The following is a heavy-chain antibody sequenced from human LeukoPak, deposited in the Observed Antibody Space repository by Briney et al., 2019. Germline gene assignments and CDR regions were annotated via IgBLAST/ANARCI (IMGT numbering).Heavy chain of an antibody. CDR2: IYSGGST. J-gene: IGHJ4*02. V-gene: IGHV3-53*01. CDR1: GFTFSSYW. Sequence: GGSLRLSCAASGFTFSSYWMSWVRQAPGKGLEWVSVIYSGGSTYYADSVKGRFTTSRDNSKNTLYLQMNSLRAEDTAVYYCARASYSSGWHFDYWGQGTLVTVSS. D-gene: IGHD6-19*01. CDR3: ARASYSSGWHFDY.